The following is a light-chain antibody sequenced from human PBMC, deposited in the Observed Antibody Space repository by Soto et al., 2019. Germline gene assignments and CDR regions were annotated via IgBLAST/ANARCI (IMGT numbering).Light chain of an antibody. CDR2: DAS. Sequence: EIVLTQSPATLPLSTGERATLSCRASQSVSSYLAWYQQKPGQAPRLLIYDASNRATGIPARFSGSGSGTDFTLTISSLEPEDFAVYYCQQRSNWPRTFGQGTKVDI. J-gene: IGKJ1*01. V-gene: IGKV3-11*01. CDR1: QSVSSY. CDR3: QQRSNWPRT.